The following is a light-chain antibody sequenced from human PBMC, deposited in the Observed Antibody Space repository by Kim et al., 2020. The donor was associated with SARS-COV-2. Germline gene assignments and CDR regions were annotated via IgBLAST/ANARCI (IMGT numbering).Light chain of an antibody. CDR1: QSISSY. V-gene: IGKV1-39*01. Sequence: ASVGDRVTITCRASQSISSYLNWYQQKPGKAPKLLIYASSSLQSGVPSRFSGSGSGTDFTLTISSLQPEDFATYYCQQSYSTPRTFGQGTKVDIK. CDR3: QQSYSTPRT. CDR2: ASS. J-gene: IGKJ1*01.